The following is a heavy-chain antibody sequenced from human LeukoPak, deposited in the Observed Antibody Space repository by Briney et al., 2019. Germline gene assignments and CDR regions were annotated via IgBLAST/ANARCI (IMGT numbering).Heavy chain of an antibody. V-gene: IGHV4-59*01. D-gene: IGHD5/OR15-5a*01. J-gene: IGHJ5*02. CDR3: ARGSTPYNWFDP. CDR2: IYYSGST. Sequence: PGGSLRLSCAASGFTFSSYAMSWIRQPPGKGLEWIGYIYYSGSTNYNPSLKSRVTISVDTSKNQFSLKLSSVTAADTAVYYCARGSTPYNWFDPRGQGTLVTVSS. CDR1: GFTFSSYA.